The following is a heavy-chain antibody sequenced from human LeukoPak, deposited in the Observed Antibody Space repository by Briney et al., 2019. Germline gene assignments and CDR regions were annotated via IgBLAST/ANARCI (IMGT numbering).Heavy chain of an antibody. CDR2: INPNSGGT. CDR3: ARGDRNYDGDRSGFDY. D-gene: IGHD1-14*01. Sequence: ASVKVSCKASGYTFTGYYMHWVRQAPGQGLEWMGRINPNSGGTNYAQKFQGRVTMTRDTSISTAYMELSSLRSEDTAVYYCARGDRNYDGDRSGFDYWGQGTLVTVSS. J-gene: IGHJ4*02. V-gene: IGHV1-2*06. CDR1: GYTFTGYY.